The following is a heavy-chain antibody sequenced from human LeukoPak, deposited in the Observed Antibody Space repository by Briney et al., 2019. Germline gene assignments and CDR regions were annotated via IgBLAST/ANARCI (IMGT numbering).Heavy chain of an antibody. CDR3: ARVPRRRLLWFGEEYNWFDP. J-gene: IGHJ5*02. CDR2: IKQDGSEK. Sequence: PGGSLRLSCAASGFTFSNYWMTWVRQAPGRGLEWVANIKQDGSEKYYVDSVKGRFTISRDNAKNSLYVQMNSLRAEDTAVYYCARVPRRRLLWFGEEYNWFDPWGQGTLVTVSS. D-gene: IGHD3-10*01. CDR1: GFTFSNYW. V-gene: IGHV3-7*01.